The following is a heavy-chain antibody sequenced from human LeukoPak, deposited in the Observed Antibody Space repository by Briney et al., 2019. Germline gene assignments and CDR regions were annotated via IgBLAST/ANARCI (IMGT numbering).Heavy chain of an antibody. CDR2: ISYDGSNK. CDR3: ARTYSSS. D-gene: IGHD6-13*01. V-gene: IGHV3-30*04. Sequence: SGGSLRLSCAASGFTFSSYAMHWVRQAPGKGLEWVAVISYDGSNKYYAASVKGRFTISRDNSKNTLYLQMNSLRAEDTAVYYCARTYSSSWGEGTLVTVSS. CDR1: GFTFSSYA. J-gene: IGHJ4*02.